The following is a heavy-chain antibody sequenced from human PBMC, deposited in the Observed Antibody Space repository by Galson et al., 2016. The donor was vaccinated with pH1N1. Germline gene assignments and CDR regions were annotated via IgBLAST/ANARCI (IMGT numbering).Heavy chain of an antibody. V-gene: IGHV3-30*04. D-gene: IGHD5-12*01. J-gene: IGHJ4*02. CDR1: GFTFTSYA. CDR3: ARDSEYSGHEGFH. CDR2: ILYAGTNE. Sequence: SLRLSCAASGFTFTSYAMHWVRQAPGKGREWVAVILYAGTNEYYADPVKGRFTISRDKSQSTVYLKINRLRTEDTAVYYCARDSEYSGHEGFHWAQGTLVIVSS.